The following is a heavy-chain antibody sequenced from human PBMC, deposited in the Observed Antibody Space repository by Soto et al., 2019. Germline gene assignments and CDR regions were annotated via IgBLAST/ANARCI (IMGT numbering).Heavy chain of an antibody. D-gene: IGHD2-21*01. V-gene: IGHV6-1*01. Sequence: SPALSLIGGIAGGIGARIRGAWDWISQSPSRGREWLGRTYYRCKWYSDYAEAMKSRITINPDRSKNQVSLQMNSVTPDDSAVYYCVGEDGDDVFDLWGPGTVVTVSS. CDR1: GGIGARIRGA. J-gene: IGHJ3*01. CDR2: TYYRCKWYS. CDR3: VGEDGDDVFDL.